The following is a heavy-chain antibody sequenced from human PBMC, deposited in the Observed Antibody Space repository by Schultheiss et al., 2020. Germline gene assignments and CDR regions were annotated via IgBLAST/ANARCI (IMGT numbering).Heavy chain of an antibody. Sequence: GGSLRLSCAASGFTFSSYGMHWVRQAPGKGLEWVAVISYDGSNKYYADSVKGRFTVSRDSAKNSLFLQLNSLTDADTAVYFCARDSTTLARRGLQGTYFYGMDVWGKGTTVTVSS. CDR1: GFTFSSYG. CDR3: ARDSTTLARRGLQGTYFYGMDV. V-gene: IGHV3-30*03. D-gene: IGHD1-14*01. J-gene: IGHJ6*04. CDR2: ISYDGSNK.